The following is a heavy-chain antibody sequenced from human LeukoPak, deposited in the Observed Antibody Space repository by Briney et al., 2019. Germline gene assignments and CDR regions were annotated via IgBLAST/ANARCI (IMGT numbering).Heavy chain of an antibody. CDR2: FDVEDGEI. V-gene: IGHV1-24*01. Sequence: ASVKVSCKVSGYTLTQLSVHWVRHAPGKGLEWMGGFDVEDGEIIYAQKFQGRVTMTEDTSTNTAYMELSSLRSEDTAVYYCATNRQIMVLGVVIMPAFDIWGRGTMVTVSS. J-gene: IGHJ3*02. D-gene: IGHD3-3*01. CDR3: ATNRQIMVLGVVIMPAFDI. CDR1: GYTLTQLS.